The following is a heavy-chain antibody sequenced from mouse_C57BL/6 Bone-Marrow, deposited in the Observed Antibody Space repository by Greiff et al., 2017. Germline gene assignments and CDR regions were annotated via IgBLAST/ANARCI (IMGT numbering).Heavy chain of an antibody. J-gene: IGHJ3*01. CDR2: IDPYNGGT. Sequence: QVQLQQPGAELVKPGASVKLSCKASGYTFTSYWMHWVKQRPGRGLEWIGRIDPYNGGTKYNEKFKGKATLTVDKSSSTAYMQLRSLTSADSAVFYCARAMVTDPAWFDYWGQGTMVTVSA. D-gene: IGHD2-1*01. V-gene: IGHV1-72*01. CDR3: ARAMVTDPAWFDY. CDR1: GYTFTSYW.